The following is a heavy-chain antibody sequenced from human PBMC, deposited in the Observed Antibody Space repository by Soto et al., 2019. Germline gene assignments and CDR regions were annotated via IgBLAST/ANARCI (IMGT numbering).Heavy chain of an antibody. J-gene: IGHJ5*02. CDR1: GFSVSDNY. CDR2: IYSSGYT. D-gene: IGHD2-8*01. CDR3: ARDPGYGRGVSFDP. Sequence: EVQLVESGGGLVQPGGSLILSCAASGFSVSDNYMSWVRQAPGKGLEWSSDIYSSGYTYYAASVKSRLNISRDTSRKTLYLQINDMRVEDKDIYYCARDPGYGRGVSFDPWGQGIPVTVSS. V-gene: IGHV3-66*01.